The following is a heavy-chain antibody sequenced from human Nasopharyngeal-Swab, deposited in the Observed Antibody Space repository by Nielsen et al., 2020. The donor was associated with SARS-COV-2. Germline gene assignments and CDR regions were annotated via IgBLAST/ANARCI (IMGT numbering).Heavy chain of an antibody. Sequence: SETLSLTCTVSGGSISSSSYYWGWIRQPPGKGLEWIGSIYYSGSTYYNPSLKSRVTISADTSKNQFSLKLSSVTAADTAVYYCARLSLYSSGSVDYWGQGTLVTVSS. J-gene: IGHJ4*02. V-gene: IGHV4-39*01. CDR3: ARLSLYSSGSVDY. CDR1: GGSISSSSYY. D-gene: IGHD6-19*01. CDR2: IYYSGST.